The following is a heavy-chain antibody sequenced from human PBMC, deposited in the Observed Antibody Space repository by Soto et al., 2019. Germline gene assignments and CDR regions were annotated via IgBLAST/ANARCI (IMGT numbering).Heavy chain of an antibody. CDR2: VYHTGDT. J-gene: IGHJ5*02. D-gene: IGHD2-21*02. Sequence: SETLSLTCGVSGGTVASSHWWSWVRQSPGGGLEWIGNVYHTGDTNLNPSLQSRVTISVDKSNNQFSLRLNSLTAADTAVYFCAREIVTAGGNNYFDPWGPGTLVTVS. CDR3: AREIVTAGGNNYFDP. V-gene: IGHV4-4*02. CDR1: GGTVASSHW.